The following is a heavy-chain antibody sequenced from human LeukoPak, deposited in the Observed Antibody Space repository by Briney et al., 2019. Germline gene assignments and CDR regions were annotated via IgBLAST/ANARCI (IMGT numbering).Heavy chain of an antibody. D-gene: IGHD6-6*01. CDR1: GYSFSIYW. Sequence: GESLKISCKGSGYSFSIYWIGWVRQMPGKGLEWMGITYPGDSDTRYGPSFQGQVTISADKSISTAYLQWSSLKASDTAMYYCARFLSSSYYFDYWGQGTLVTVSS. CDR2: TYPGDSDT. CDR3: ARFLSSSYYFDY. V-gene: IGHV5-51*01. J-gene: IGHJ4*02.